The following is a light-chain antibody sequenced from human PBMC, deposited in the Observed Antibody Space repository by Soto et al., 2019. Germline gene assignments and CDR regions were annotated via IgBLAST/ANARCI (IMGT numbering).Light chain of an antibody. CDR1: QSVSSQ. Sequence: EIVLTQSPATLSLSPGERATLSCRASQSVSSQLAWYQQKPGQAPRLLIYDASNRATGIPARFSGSGSGTDFALTISSLGPEDFALYFCQQRSDWPLLTFGGGTTVEIK. V-gene: IGKV3-11*01. J-gene: IGKJ4*01. CDR2: DAS. CDR3: QQRSDWPLLT.